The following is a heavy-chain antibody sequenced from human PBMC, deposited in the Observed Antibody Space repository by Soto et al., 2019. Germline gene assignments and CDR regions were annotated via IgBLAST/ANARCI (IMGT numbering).Heavy chain of an antibody. CDR3: AKDLRYGYSYGSFGYFDY. D-gene: IGHD5-18*01. Sequence: GGSLRLSCAASGFTFSSYAMSWVRQAPGKGLEWVSVISGSGGNSYYADSVKGRFTISRDNSKNTLYLQIDGLRADDTAVYYCAKDLRYGYSYGSFGYFDYWGQGTLVTVSS. V-gene: IGHV3-23*01. J-gene: IGHJ4*02. CDR2: ISGSGGNS. CDR1: GFTFSSYA.